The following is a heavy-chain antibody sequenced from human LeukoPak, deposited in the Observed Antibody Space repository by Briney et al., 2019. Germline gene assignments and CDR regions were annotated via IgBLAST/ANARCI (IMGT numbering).Heavy chain of an antibody. CDR1: GGSISSYY. V-gene: IGHV4-59*01. D-gene: IGHD1-1*01. CDR3: ARHGTSGTNLNWFDP. CDR2: IYYSGST. Sequence: PSEALSLTCTVSGGSISSYYWSWIRQPPGKGLEWIGYIYYSGSTNYNPSLKSRVTISVDTSKNQFSLKLSSVTAADTAVYYCARHGTSGTNLNWFDPWGQGTLVTVSS. J-gene: IGHJ5*02.